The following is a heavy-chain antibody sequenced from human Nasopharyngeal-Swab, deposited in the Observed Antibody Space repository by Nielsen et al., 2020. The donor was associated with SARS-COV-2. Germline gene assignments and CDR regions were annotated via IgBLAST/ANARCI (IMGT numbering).Heavy chain of an antibody. CDR3: ARVTYDPPHQYSSSWYVDY. CDR2: ISRRSDTI. Sequence: GGSLRLSCAASGFTFSAYNINWVRQAPGKGLEWVSYISRRSDTIYYADSVKGRFTISRDNVKNSLYLQMNSLRDEDTAVYYCARVTYDPPHQYSSSWYVDYWGQGTLVTVSS. V-gene: IGHV3-48*02. D-gene: IGHD6-13*01. CDR1: GFTFSAYN. J-gene: IGHJ4*02.